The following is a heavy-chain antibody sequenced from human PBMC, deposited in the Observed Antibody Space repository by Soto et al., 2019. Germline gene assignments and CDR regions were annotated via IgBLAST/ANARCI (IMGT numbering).Heavy chain of an antibody. CDR2: ISGSGGST. V-gene: IGHV3-23*01. CDR1: GFTFSSYA. Sequence: GGSLRLSCAASGFTFSSYAMSWVRQAPGKGLEWVSAISGSGGSTYYADSVMGRFTISRDNSKNTLYLQMNSLRAEDTAVYYCAKDLSWRSSGWYFDYWGQGTLVTVSS. J-gene: IGHJ4*02. CDR3: AKDLSWRSSGWYFDY. D-gene: IGHD6-19*01.